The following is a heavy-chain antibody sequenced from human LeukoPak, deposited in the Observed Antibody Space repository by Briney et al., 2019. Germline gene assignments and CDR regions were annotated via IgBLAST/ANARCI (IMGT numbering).Heavy chain of an antibody. CDR2: INGDGRST. V-gene: IGHV3-74*01. CDR1: GFTFSNYW. Sequence: PGGSLRLSCAASGFTFSNYWMHWVRQVPGKGPMWVSRINGDGRSTSYADSVKGRFTISRDNAKNSLYLQMNSLRAEDTAVYYCAELGITMIGGVWGKGTTVTISS. D-gene: IGHD3-10*02. CDR3: AELGITMIGGV. J-gene: IGHJ6*04.